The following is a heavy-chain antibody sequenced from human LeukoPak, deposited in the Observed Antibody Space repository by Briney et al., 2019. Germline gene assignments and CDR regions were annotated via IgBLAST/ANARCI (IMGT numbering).Heavy chain of an antibody. Sequence: GGSLRLSCAASGFTFSSYAMSWVRQAPGKGLEWVSAISGSGGSTYYADSVKGRFTISRDNSKNTLYLQMNSLRAKDTAVYYCAKAKVASSGYYFDYWGQGTLVTVSS. CDR2: ISGSGGST. CDR3: AKAKVASSGYYFDY. CDR1: GFTFSSYA. D-gene: IGHD3-22*01. V-gene: IGHV3-23*01. J-gene: IGHJ4*02.